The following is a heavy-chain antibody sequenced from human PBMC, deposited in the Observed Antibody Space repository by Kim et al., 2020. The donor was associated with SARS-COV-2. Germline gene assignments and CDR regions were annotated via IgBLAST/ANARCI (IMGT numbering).Heavy chain of an antibody. CDR1: GFTFSSYG. D-gene: IGHD2-8*01. J-gene: IGHJ4*02. V-gene: IGHV3-33*08. CDR3: ARAGGMGVMVYVLDY. CDR2: IWYDGSNK. Sequence: GGSLRLSCAASGFTFSSYGMHWVRQAPGKGLEWVAVIWYDGSNKYYADSVKGRFTISRDNSKNTLYLQMNSLRAEDTAVYYCARAGGMGVMVYVLDYWGQGTLVTVSS.